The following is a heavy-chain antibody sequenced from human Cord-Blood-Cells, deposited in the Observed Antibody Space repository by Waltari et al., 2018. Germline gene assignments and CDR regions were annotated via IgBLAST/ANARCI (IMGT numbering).Heavy chain of an antibody. J-gene: IGHJ4*02. D-gene: IGHD5-12*01. CDR3: VLGDSGYAWYVDY. V-gene: IGHV1-69*10. CDR2: ISPILGIA. CDR1: GGTFSSYA. Sequence: QVQLVQSGAEVKKPGSSVKVSCKASGGTFSSYAISWVRQAPGQGLEWMGGISPILGIANYAQKCQGRVTITADKSTSAAYMELSSLRSEDTAVYYCVLGDSGYAWYVDYWGQGTLVTVSS.